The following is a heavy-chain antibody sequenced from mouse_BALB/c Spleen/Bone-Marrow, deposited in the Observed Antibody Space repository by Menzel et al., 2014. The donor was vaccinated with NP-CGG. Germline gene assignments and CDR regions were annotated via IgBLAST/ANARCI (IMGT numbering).Heavy chain of an antibody. J-gene: IGHJ3*01. D-gene: IGHD2-3*01. V-gene: IGHV5-6-3*01. Sequence: DVKLVESGGGLVQPGGSLKLSCAASGFTLSNYGMSWVRQTPDKRLELVATINSNGDTTYYSDSVKGRFTISRDNAKNTLYLQMNSLKSEDTAMYYCARDGYYVGFAYWGQGTLVTVSA. CDR1: GFTLSNYG. CDR3: ARDGYYVGFAY. CDR2: INSNGDTT.